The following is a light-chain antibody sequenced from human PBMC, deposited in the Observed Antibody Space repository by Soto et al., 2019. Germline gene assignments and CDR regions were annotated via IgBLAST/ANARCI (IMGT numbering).Light chain of an antibody. CDR1: QVIRDD. Sequence: DIQITQSPSSLSASVGYRVTITFSSSQVIRDDLGRFQQKPGKAPKRLIYAASSLYSGVPSRFSGSGSGTDFTLTISSLQTEDVATYYCKKYNSAPITFGKGTRLEIK. CDR3: KKYNSAPIT. V-gene: IGKV1-27*01. J-gene: IGKJ5*01. CDR2: AAS.